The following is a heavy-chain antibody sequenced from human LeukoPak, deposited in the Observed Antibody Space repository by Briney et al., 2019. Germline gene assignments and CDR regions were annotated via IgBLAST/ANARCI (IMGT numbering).Heavy chain of an antibody. J-gene: IGHJ4*02. CDR1: GYTLTELS. Sequence: ASVKVSCKVSGYTLTELSMHWVRQAPGKGLEWMGGFDPEDGETIYAQNFQGRVTMTEDTSTDTAYMELSSLRSEDTAVYYCATEGYCSGGSCNSLDYWGQGTLVTVSS. CDR2: FDPEDGET. D-gene: IGHD2-15*01. V-gene: IGHV1-24*01. CDR3: ATEGYCSGGSCNSLDY.